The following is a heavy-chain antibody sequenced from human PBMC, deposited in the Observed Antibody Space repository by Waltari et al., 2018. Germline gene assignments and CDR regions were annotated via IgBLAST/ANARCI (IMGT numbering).Heavy chain of an antibody. J-gene: IGHJ4*02. V-gene: IGHV4-34*01. D-gene: IGHD5-12*01. CDR3: ARGGSKMATSH. Sequence: QVQLQQWGAGLLKPSETLSLTCAVYGGSFSGYYWGWIRQPPGKGLEGIGEINHSESNKYNQSLKSQVTISVDTSKNQFSLKLSSVTAADTAVYYCARGGSKMATSHWGQGTLVTVSS. CDR1: GGSFSGYY. CDR2: INHSESN.